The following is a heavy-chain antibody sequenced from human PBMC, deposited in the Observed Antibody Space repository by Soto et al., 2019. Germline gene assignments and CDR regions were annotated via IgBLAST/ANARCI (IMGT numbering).Heavy chain of an antibody. J-gene: IGHJ4*02. CDR3: AAGQHFDY. V-gene: IGHV3-30-3*01. D-gene: IGHD2-21*01. Sequence: QVQLVESGGGVVQPGRSLRLSCAASGFTFSSYAMHWVRQAPGKGLEWVAVISYDGSNKYYADSVKGRFTISRDNSKNELYLQMNSLRAEGTAVYYCAAGQHFDYWGQGTLVTVSS. CDR2: ISYDGSNK. CDR1: GFTFSSYA.